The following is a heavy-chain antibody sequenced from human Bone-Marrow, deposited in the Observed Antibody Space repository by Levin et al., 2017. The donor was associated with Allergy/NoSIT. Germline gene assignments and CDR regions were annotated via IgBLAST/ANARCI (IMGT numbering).Heavy chain of an antibody. Sequence: PGESLKISCAASGFTFSSYDIHWVRQAPGKGLEWVTFISYDANDKYYADSVKGRFTISRDNSKNTLYLQMNSLRPEDTAVYYCAKTREYNYGAFDYWGQGTLVTVSS. CDR3: AKTREYNYGAFDY. J-gene: IGHJ4*02. V-gene: IGHV3-30*18. CDR1: GFTFSSYD. CDR2: ISYDANDK. D-gene: IGHD5-18*01.